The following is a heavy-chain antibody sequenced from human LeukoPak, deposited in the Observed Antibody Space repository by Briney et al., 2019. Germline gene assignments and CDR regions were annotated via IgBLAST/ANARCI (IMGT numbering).Heavy chain of an antibody. CDR3: ARVTAVPAAMGFDY. V-gene: IGHV1-18*01. J-gene: IGHJ4*02. D-gene: IGHD2-2*01. CDR2: ISAYNGNT. Sequence: ASVKVSCKASGGTFSSYAISWVRQAPGQGLEWMGWISAYNGNTNYAQKLQGRVTMTTDTSTSTAYMELRSLRSDDTAVYYCARVTAVPAAMGFDYWGQGTLVTVSS. CDR1: GGTFSSYA.